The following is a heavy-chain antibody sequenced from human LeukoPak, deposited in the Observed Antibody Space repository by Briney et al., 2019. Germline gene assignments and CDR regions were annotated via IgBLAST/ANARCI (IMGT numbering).Heavy chain of an antibody. Sequence: SETLSLTCTVSGGSISSYYWSWIRQPPGKGLEWIGYIYYSGSTNYNPSLKSRGTISVDTSKNQFSLKLSSVTAADTAVCYCARATTTDIRYYYYMDVWGKGTTVTISS. CDR3: ARATTTDIRYYYYMDV. CDR2: IYYSGST. D-gene: IGHD5-12*01. CDR1: GGSISSYY. J-gene: IGHJ6*03. V-gene: IGHV4-59*01.